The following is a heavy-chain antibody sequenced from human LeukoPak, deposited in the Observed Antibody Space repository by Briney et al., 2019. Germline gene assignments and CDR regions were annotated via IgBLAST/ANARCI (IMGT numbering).Heavy chain of an antibody. CDR3: ARGVGYCSSTSCYWWFDP. D-gene: IGHD2-2*01. CDR1: GLTFSSYW. V-gene: IGHV3-74*01. J-gene: IGHJ5*02. Sequence: GGSLRLSCAASGLTFSSYWMHWVRQAPGKGLVWVSRINSDGSSTSYADSVKGRFTISRDNAKNTLYLQMNSLRAEDTAVYYCARGVGYCSSTSCYWWFDPWGQGTLVTVSS. CDR2: INSDGSST.